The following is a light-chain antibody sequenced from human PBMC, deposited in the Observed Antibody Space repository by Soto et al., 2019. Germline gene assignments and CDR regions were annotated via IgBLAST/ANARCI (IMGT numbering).Light chain of an antibody. CDR1: QSVSSSY. J-gene: IGKJ3*01. Sequence: EIVLTQSPGTLSLSPGERATLSCRASQSVSSSYLAWFQQRPGQAPRLLIYGASSRATGIPDRFSGSGSGRDFSLSTSRLELEDFPVYDCHYGSSPFTFGPGTKVDVK. V-gene: IGKV3-20*01. CDR3: HYGSSPFT. CDR2: GAS.